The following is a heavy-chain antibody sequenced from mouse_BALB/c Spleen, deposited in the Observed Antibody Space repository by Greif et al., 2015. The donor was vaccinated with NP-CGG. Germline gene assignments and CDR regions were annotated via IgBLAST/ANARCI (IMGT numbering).Heavy chain of an antibody. V-gene: IGHV7-1*02. CDR3: ARDANYWYFDV. CDR1: GFTFSDFY. CDR2: SRNKANDYTT. Sequence: EVKLVESGGGLVQPGGSLRLPCATSGFTFSDFYMEWVRQPPGKRLEWIAASRNKANDYTTEYSASVKGRFIVSRDTSQSVLYLQMNALRAEDTAIYYCARDANYWYFDVWGAGTTVTVSS. J-gene: IGHJ1*01.